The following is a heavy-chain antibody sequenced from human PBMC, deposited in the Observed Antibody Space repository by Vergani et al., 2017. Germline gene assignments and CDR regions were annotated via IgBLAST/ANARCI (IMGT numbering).Heavy chain of an antibody. CDR2: IIPDGSAT. V-gene: IGHV3-7*01. J-gene: IGHJ2*01. Sequence: EVQLVESGGGLVQPGGSLRLSCAASGFSLSRYWMRWVRQAPEKGLEWVAHIIPDGSATSYVDSVKGRFTISRDNTKNSLSLQMSGLRVEDTAVYYCVRLPRGPGNFDLWGRGTLITVSS. CDR1: GFSLSRYW. CDR3: VRLPRGPGNFDL.